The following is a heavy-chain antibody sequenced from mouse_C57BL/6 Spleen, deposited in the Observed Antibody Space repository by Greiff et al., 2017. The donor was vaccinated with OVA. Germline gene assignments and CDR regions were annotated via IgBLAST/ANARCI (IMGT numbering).Heavy chain of an antibody. D-gene: IGHD1-1*01. Sequence: QVQLQQSGPELVKPGASVKISCKASGYAFSSSWMNWVKQRPGKGLEWIGRIYPGDGDTNYNGKFKGKATLTADKSSSTAYMQLSSLTSEDSAVYFCARRSTVSFDYWGQGTTLTVSS. V-gene: IGHV1-82*01. CDR2: IYPGDGDT. CDR1: GYAFSSSW. J-gene: IGHJ2*01. CDR3: ARRSTVSFDY.